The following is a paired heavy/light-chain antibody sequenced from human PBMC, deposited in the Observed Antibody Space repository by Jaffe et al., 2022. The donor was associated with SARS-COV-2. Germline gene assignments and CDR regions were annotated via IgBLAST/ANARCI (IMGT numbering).Light chain of an antibody. CDR1: QSISSW. CDR2: KAS. Sequence: DIQMTQSPSTLSASVGDRVTITCRASQSISSWLAWYQQKPGKAPKLLIYKASSLESGVPSRFSGSGSGTEFTLTISSLQPDDFATYYCQQYNSYTFGQGTKLEIK. V-gene: IGKV1-5*03. CDR3: QQYNSYT. J-gene: IGKJ2*01.
Heavy chain of an antibody. CDR3: AKEDTRIQLWPTGGYFDY. CDR2: ISGSGGST. CDR1: GFTFSSYA. Sequence: EVQLLESGGGLVQPGGSLRLSCAASGFTFSSYAMSWVRQAPGKGLEWVSAISGSGGSTYYADSVKGRFTISRDNSKNTLYLQMNSLRAEDTAVYYCAKEDTRIQLWPTGGYFDYWGQGTLVTVSS. J-gene: IGHJ4*02. V-gene: IGHV3-23*01. D-gene: IGHD5-18*01.